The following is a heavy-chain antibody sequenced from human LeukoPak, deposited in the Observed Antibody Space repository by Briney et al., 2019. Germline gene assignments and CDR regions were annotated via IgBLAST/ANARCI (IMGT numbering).Heavy chain of an antibody. V-gene: IGHV1-46*02. CDR2: INPSGAST. D-gene: IGHD5-18*01. J-gene: IGHJ4*02. CDR1: GYTFNNYY. CDR3: ARDRMGTVMVPIDY. Sequence: GASVKVSCKASGYTFNNYYIHWVRQAPGQGLEWMGVINPSGASTIYAQKFQGRVTMTRDMSTSTVYMELSSLRSEDTAVYYCARDRMGTVMVPIDYWGQGTLVTVSS.